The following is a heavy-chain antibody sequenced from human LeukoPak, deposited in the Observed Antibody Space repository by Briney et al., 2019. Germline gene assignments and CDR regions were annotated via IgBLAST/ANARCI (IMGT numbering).Heavy chain of an antibody. CDR1: GFTFSSYE. D-gene: IGHD3-10*01. Sequence: GGSLRLSCAASGFTFSSYEMNWVRQAPGKGLEWVSYISSSGSTIYYADSVKGRFTISRDNAKNSLYLQVNSLRAEDTAVYYCARGSLSYFDYWGQGTLVTVSS. J-gene: IGHJ4*02. CDR2: ISSSGSTI. CDR3: ARGSLSYFDY. V-gene: IGHV3-48*03.